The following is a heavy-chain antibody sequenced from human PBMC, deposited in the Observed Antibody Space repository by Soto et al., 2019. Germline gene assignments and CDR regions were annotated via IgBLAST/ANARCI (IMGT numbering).Heavy chain of an antibody. CDR3: ARAPKVSGSSQTRPDF. Sequence: SETLSLTCSIYSGSFSGYYWSWIRQPPGKGLEWIGEISQSGNTNYSPSLKSRVSISIDTSKKQFSLNPASVSAADTAVYYCARAPKVSGSSQTRPDFWGQGTLVTV. CDR2: ISQSGNT. J-gene: IGHJ4*02. CDR1: SGSFSGYY. D-gene: IGHD6-6*01. V-gene: IGHV4-34*01.